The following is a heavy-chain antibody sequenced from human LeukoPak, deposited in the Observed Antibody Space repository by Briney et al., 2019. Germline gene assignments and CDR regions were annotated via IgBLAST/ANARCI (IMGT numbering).Heavy chain of an antibody. CDR3: ARRGRVAATLFDY. J-gene: IGHJ4*02. V-gene: IGHV3-33*01. D-gene: IGHD2-15*01. CDR2: IWYDGSNK. Sequence: GGSLRLSCAASGFTFSSYGVHWVRQAPGKGLEWVAVIWYDGSNKYYADSVKGRFTISRDNSKNTLYLQMNSLRAEDTAVYYCARRGRVAATLFDYWGQGTLVTVSS. CDR1: GFTFSSYG.